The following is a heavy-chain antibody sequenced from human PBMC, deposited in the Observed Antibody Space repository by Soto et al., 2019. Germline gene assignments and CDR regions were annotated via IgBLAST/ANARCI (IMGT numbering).Heavy chain of an antibody. Sequence: TLSLTCAVYGGSFSGYYWSWIRQPPGKGLEWIGEINHSGSTNYNPSLKSRVTISVDTSKNQFSLKLSSVTAADTAVYYCAYGDYHNWFDPWGQGTLVTVSS. CDR3: AYGDYHNWFDP. V-gene: IGHV4-34*01. J-gene: IGHJ5*02. D-gene: IGHD4-17*01. CDR2: INHSGST. CDR1: GGSFSGYY.